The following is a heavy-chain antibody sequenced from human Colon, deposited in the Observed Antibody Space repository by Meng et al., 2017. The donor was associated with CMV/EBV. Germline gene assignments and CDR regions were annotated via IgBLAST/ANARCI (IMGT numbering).Heavy chain of an antibody. CDR2: ISGSGGST. D-gene: IGHD6-25*01. V-gene: IGHV3-23*01. CDR3: DGSDF. CDR1: GFSFSSYD. Sequence: GESLKISCAASGFSFSSYDMSWARQAPGKGLEWVSTISGSGGSTYYADSVKGRFTISRDNSKNMLYLQMNSLTAEDTALYYCDGSDFWGQGTLVTVSS. J-gene: IGHJ4*02.